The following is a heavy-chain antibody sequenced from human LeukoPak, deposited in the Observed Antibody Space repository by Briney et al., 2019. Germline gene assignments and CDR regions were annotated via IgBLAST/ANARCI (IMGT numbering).Heavy chain of an antibody. CDR1: GFTFSDYN. V-gene: IGHV3-48*01. CDR2: ISSSGSTI. J-gene: IGHJ3*02. CDR3: ARDGNIVVVTAIWMNAFDI. D-gene: IGHD2-21*02. Sequence: GGSLRLSCAASGFTFSDYNMNWVRQAPGKGLEWVSYISSSGSTIYYADSVKGRFTISRDNAESSLYLQMNSLRAEDTAVYYCARDGNIVVVTAIWMNAFDIWGQGTMVTVSS.